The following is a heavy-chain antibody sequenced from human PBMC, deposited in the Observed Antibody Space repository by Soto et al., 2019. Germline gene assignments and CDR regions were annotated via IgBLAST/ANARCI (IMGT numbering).Heavy chain of an antibody. V-gene: IGHV3-74*01. Sequence: EVQLVESGGGLVQPGGSLRLSCAASGFTFFAYWIHWVRQVPGKGLVWVSRINSDGSHTSYADSVRGRFTISRDNSKNPVYLPMNSLTAEETAVYYCAKEGDYGDSAGDHWFDSWGQGSLVTVSS. CDR3: AKEGDYGDSAGDHWFDS. CDR2: INSDGSHT. J-gene: IGHJ5*01. CDR1: GFTFFAYW. D-gene: IGHD4-17*01.